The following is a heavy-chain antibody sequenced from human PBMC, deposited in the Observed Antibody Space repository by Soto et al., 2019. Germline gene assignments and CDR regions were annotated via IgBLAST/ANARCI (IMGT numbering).Heavy chain of an antibody. Sequence: EVQLVESGGGLVKPGGSLRLSCEVSGLTFSDVWVSWVRQAPGKGLEWVGLIRSTGDGATTDYGAPVRGRFTISRDDSKNMIYLQMNSVKPEDTALYFCTHIIRWGDTVAVVPVTTYYYALGAWGQGTTVTVSS. V-gene: IGHV3-15*07. D-gene: IGHD2-15*01. J-gene: IGHJ6*02. CDR2: IRSTGDGATT. CDR1: GLTFSDVW. CDR3: THIIRWGDTVAVVPVTTYYYALGA.